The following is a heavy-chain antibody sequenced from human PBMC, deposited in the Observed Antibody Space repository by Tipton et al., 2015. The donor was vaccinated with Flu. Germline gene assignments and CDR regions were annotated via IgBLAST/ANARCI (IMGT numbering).Heavy chain of an antibody. CDR1: GDSINSDYY. Sequence: TLSLTCAVSGDSINSDYYWAWIRQFPGKGLEWIGTVARTGDTIYNPSLKSRLSMSLDSSKNLVSLSLSAVTAADTAVYFCARGRMGEGPITMGRDPYHYFGMDVWGQGTSVTVSS. CDR2: VARTGDT. CDR3: ARGRMGEGPITMGRDPYHYFGMDV. J-gene: IGHJ6*02. V-gene: IGHV4-38-2*01. D-gene: IGHD3-10*01.